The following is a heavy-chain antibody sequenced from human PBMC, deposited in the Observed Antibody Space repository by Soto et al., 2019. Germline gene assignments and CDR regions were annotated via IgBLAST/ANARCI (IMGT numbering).Heavy chain of an antibody. D-gene: IGHD3-10*01. CDR3: AKDLTFANYYVMDV. V-gene: IGHV3-30*18. J-gene: IGHJ6*02. Sequence: SLRLSRAASVCTFRSQRIDLVRHAPGKGVEGVAVISYDGSNKYYADSVKGRFTISRDNSKNTLYLQMNSLRAEDTAVYYCAKDLTFANYYVMDVWGQGSTVTVCS. CDR1: VCTFRSQR. CDR2: ISYDGSNK.